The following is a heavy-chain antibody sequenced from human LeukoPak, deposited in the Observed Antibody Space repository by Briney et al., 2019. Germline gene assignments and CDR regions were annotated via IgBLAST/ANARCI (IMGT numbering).Heavy chain of an antibody. D-gene: IGHD3-22*01. V-gene: IGHV4-61*02. CDR1: GGSISSGNYY. CDR3: AWGDSSGYPFDP. CDR2: IYTTGGTSGST. J-gene: IGHJ5*02. Sequence: SQTLSLTCTVSGGSISSGNYYWSWIRQPAGKGLEYIGCIYTTGGTSGSTYYNPSLKSRVTISVDTSKNQFSLKLTSVTAADTAVYYCAWGDSSGYPFDPWGQGTLVTVSS.